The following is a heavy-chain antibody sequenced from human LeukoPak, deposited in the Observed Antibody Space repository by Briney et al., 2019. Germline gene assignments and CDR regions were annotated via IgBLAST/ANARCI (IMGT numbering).Heavy chain of an antibody. CDR1: GLTFSDYY. CDR2: ISSSGSTI. D-gene: IGHD2-15*01. Sequence: GGSLRLSCAASGLTFSDYYMSWIRQAPGKGLEWVSYISSSGSTIYYADSVKGRFTISRDNAKNSLYLQMNSLRAEDTAVYYCARDLGVGLSYDYADYWGQGTLVTVSS. CDR3: ARDLGVGLSYDYADY. V-gene: IGHV3-11*01. J-gene: IGHJ4*02.